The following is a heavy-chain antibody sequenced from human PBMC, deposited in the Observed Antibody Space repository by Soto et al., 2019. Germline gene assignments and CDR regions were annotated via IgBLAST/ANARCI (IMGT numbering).Heavy chain of an antibody. CDR2: ISHDGKIS. CDR3: ARDPWYHEVTGGRPFCLDH. D-gene: IGHD2-15*01. Sequence: AGGSLRLSCTGSGFSFGAYAMHWVRQVPGKGRDCVAFISHDGKISHYADSVKGRFIISRDNSKNTVDLQMNSLRPDDTAVFYCARDPWYHEVTGGRPFCLDHWGPGALVTVSS. CDR1: GFSFGAYA. V-gene: IGHV3-30*04. J-gene: IGHJ5*02.